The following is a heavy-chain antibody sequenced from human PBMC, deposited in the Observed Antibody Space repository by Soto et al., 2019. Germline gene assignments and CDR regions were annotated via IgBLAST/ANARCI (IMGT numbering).Heavy chain of an antibody. Sequence: SETLSLTCTVSGGSISSSSYYWGWIRQPPGKGLEWIGSIYYSGSTYYNPSLKSRVTISVDTSKNQFSLKLSSVTAADTAVYYCARGLKRITMIVVVFSGEYFQHWGQGTLVTVSS. CDR3: ARGLKRITMIVVVFSGEYFQH. CDR1: GGSISSSSYY. CDR2: IYYSGST. V-gene: IGHV4-39*01. J-gene: IGHJ1*01. D-gene: IGHD3-22*01.